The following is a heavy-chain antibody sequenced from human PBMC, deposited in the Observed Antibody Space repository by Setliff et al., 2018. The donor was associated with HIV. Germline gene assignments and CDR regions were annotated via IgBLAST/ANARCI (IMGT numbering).Heavy chain of an antibody. CDR2: INHSGST. Sequence: PSETLSLTCAVCGGSLSGYHWSWIRQPPEKGLEWLGEINHSGSTNYNPSLKSRVTMSVDTSKNQFSLKLSSVTAADTAVYYCARERSLITSRRYFDSWGQGTLVTVSS. J-gene: IGHJ4*02. CDR1: GGSLSGYH. V-gene: IGHV4-34*01. D-gene: IGHD1-1*01. CDR3: ARERSLITSRRYFDS.